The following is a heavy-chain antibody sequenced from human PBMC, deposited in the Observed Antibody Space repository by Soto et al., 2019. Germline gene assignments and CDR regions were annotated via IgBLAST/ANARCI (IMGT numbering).Heavy chain of an antibody. Sequence: SETLSLTCAVYGGSFSGYYWSWIRQPPGKGLEWIGEINHSGSTNYNPSLKSRVTISVDTSKNQFSLKLSSVTAADTAVYYCARRGRDYYYYYYGMDVWGQGTTVTVSS. CDR1: GGSFSGYY. CDR2: INHSGST. J-gene: IGHJ6*02. CDR3: ARRGRDYYYYYYGMDV. V-gene: IGHV4-34*01.